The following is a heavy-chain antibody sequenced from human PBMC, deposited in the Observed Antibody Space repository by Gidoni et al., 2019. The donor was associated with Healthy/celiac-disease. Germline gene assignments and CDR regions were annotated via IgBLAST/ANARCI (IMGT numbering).Heavy chain of an antibody. D-gene: IGHD2-2*01. CDR1: GFTFSRYA. J-gene: IGHJ3*02. Sequence: EVQLLESGGGLVQPGGSLRLSCAASGFTFSRYALSWVRQAPGKGLEWVSAISGSGGSTYYADSVKGRFTISRDNSKNTLYLQMNSLRAEDTAVYYCAKGGTYCSSTSCYLDAFDIWGQGTMVTVSS. CDR2: ISGSGGST. V-gene: IGHV3-23*01. CDR3: AKGGTYCSSTSCYLDAFDI.